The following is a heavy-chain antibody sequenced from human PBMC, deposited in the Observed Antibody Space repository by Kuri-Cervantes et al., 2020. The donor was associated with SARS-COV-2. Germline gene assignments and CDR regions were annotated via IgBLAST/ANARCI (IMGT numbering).Heavy chain of an antibody. V-gene: IGHV3-23*01. Sequence: GGSLRLSCAASGFTSISYAMSWVRQAPGKGLEWVSAISGSGGSTYYADSVKGRFTISRDNSKNTLYLQMNSRRAEDTAVYYCAKVAEEDSSGWYLDYYYGMDVWGQGTTVTVSS. CDR2: ISGSGGST. J-gene: IGHJ6*02. CDR1: GFTSISYA. CDR3: AKVAEEDSSGWYLDYYYGMDV. D-gene: IGHD6-19*01.